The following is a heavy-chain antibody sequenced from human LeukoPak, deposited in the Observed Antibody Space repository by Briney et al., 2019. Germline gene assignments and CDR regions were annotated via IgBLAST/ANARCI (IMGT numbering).Heavy chain of an antibody. V-gene: IGHV1-46*01. CDR1: GYTFTSYY. CDR2: INPSGGST. D-gene: IGHD5-12*01. Sequence: ASVNLCCNASGYTFTSYYIHWVRQSPGQGLEWMGIINPSGGSTSYAQKFQGRVTMTRDMSKSTVYMELSSLRSEDTAVYYCARDVSLGPIVATVCEYWGQGTMVTVSS. J-gene: IGHJ4*02. CDR3: ARDVSLGPIVATVCEY.